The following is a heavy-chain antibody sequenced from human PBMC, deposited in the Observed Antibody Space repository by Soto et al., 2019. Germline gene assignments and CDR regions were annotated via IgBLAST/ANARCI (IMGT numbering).Heavy chain of an antibody. D-gene: IGHD3-9*01. J-gene: IGHJ6*02. V-gene: IGHV3-33*01. CDR1: GFTFSSYG. Sequence: QVQLVESGGGVVQPGRSLRLSCAASGFTFSSYGMHWVRQAPGKGLEWVAVIWYDGSNKYYADSVKGRFTISRDNSKNTLYLQMNSLRAEDTAVYYCAREGDILTGYYNGGMDVWGQGTTVTVSS. CDR2: IWYDGSNK. CDR3: AREGDILTGYYNGGMDV.